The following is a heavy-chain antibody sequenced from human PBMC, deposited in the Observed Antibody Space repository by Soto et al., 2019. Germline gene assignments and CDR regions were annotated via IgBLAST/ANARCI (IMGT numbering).Heavy chain of an antibody. D-gene: IGHD4-17*01. V-gene: IGHV4-4*02. J-gene: IGHJ4*02. CDR3: ARVSHDYGDYGKGAHFDY. CDR1: SGSISSSNW. Sequence: QVQLQESGPGLVKPSGTLSLTSAVSSGSISSSNWWSRVRQPPGRGLDWIGEIYHSGSTNYNPSLKSRVTISVDKSKNQFSLKLSSVTAADTAVYYCARVSHDYGDYGKGAHFDYWGQGTLVTVSS. CDR2: IYHSGST.